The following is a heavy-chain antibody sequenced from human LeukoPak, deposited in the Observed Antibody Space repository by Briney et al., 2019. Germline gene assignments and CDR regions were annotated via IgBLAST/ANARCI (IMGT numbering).Heavy chain of an antibody. V-gene: IGHV3-48*04. CDR2: ISSRSGTT. J-gene: IGHJ4*02. CDR1: GFTFSSYS. Sequence: PGGSLRLSCAASGFTFSSYSMNWVRQAPGKGLEWVSYISSRSGTTYYADSVKGRFTISRDNAKNSLYLQMNSLRAEDTAVYYCARDPGTVTAYFDYWGQGTLVTVSS. D-gene: IGHD4-11*01. CDR3: ARDPGTVTAYFDY.